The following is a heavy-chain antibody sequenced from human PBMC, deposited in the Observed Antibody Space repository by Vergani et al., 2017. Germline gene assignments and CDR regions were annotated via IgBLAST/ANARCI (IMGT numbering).Heavy chain of an antibody. Sequence: QVQLVQSGAEVKKPGSSVKVSCKASGGTFSSYAISWVRQAPGQGLEWMGRIIPIFGTANYAQKFQGRVTITADESTSTAYMELSSLRSEDTAVYYCARDCARSGYYESSGYSFDYWGQGTLVTVSS. J-gene: IGHJ4*02. D-gene: IGHD3-22*01. V-gene: IGHV1-69*18. CDR2: IIPIFGTA. CDR3: ARDCARSGYYESSGYSFDY. CDR1: GGTFSSYA.